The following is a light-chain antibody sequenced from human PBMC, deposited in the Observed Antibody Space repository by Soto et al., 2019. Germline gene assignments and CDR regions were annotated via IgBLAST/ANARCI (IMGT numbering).Light chain of an antibody. J-gene: IGKJ2*01. CDR3: QQFGTSSYT. CDR2: GTS. Sequence: EIVLTQSPGTLSLSPGERATLSCRASQSVSSSYLAWYQQKPGQAPRLLIFGTSRRATGIPDRFSGGGSGTDFTLTISRLEPEDFAVFYCQQFGTSSYTFGQGTKLEIK. CDR1: QSVSSSY. V-gene: IGKV3-20*01.